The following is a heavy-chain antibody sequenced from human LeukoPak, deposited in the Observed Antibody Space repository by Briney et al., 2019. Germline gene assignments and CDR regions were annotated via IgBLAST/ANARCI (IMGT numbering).Heavy chain of an antibody. CDR1: GYTFTGYY. J-gene: IGHJ4*02. V-gene: IGHV1-18*04. D-gene: IGHD3-22*01. Sequence: ASVKVSCKASGYTFTGYYMHWVRQAPGQGLEWMGWISAYNGNTNYAQKLQGRVTMTTDTSTSTAYMELRSLRSDDTAVYYCARSDRITMIVVVPNPFDYWGQGTLVTVSS. CDR3: ARSDRITMIVVVPNPFDY. CDR2: ISAYNGNT.